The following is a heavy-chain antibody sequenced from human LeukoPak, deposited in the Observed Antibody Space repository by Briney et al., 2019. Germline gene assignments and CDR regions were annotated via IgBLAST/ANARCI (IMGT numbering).Heavy chain of an antibody. CDR3: ARVLVPAGGGVVDY. J-gene: IGHJ4*02. CDR1: GYTFTDYY. V-gene: IGHV1-2*02. Sequence: ASVKVSCKASGYTFTDYYMHWVRQAPGQGLEWMGWINSNSGGTNYAQKFQGRVTMTRDTPISTAYMELSSLRSDDTAVYYCARVLVPAGGGVVDYWGQGTLVTVSS. D-gene: IGHD3-16*01. CDR2: INSNSGGT.